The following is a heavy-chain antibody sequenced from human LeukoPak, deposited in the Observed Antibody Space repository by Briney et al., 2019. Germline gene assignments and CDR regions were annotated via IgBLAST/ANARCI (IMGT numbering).Heavy chain of an antibody. J-gene: IGHJ4*02. CDR2: IHHSGNH. D-gene: IGHD3-9*01. CDR3: ARHGDYDILTGYSYYFDH. V-gene: IGHV4-30-2*06. Sequence: PSDTLSLTCTVSGDSISSGGNYWSWIRQSPGKGLEWIGYIHHSGNHYNNPPLTSRVTISVDRTKNQFSLNLTSVTAADTAVYYCARHGDYDILTGYSYYFDHWGQGTLVTVSS. CDR1: GDSISSGGNY.